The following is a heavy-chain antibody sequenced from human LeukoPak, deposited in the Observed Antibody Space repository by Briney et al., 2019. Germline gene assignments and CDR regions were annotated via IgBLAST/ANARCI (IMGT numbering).Heavy chain of an antibody. J-gene: IGHJ4*02. V-gene: IGHV3-48*01. CDR1: GFTVSTYS. CDR2: ISSSSSTI. Sequence: GGSLRLSCAASGFTVSTYSMNWVRQALGKGLEWVSYISSSSSTIYYADSVKGRFTISRDNAKNSLYLQMNSLRAEDTAVYYCARGSTYYDSSGQVPFDYWGQGTLVTVSS. D-gene: IGHD3-22*01. CDR3: ARGSTYYDSSGQVPFDY.